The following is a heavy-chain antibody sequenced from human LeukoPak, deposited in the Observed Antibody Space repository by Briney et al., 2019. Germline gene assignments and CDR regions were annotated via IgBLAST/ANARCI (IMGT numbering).Heavy chain of an antibody. CDR1: GGSFSGYY. D-gene: IGHD6-13*01. V-gene: IGHV4-34*01. CDR3: ARKVAAAEFDP. Sequence: PSETLSLTCAVYGGSFSGYYWSWLRQPPGKGLEWIGEINHSGSTNYNPSLKSRVTISVDTSKNQFSLKLSSVTAADTAVYYCARKVAAAEFDPWGQGTLVTVSS. J-gene: IGHJ5*02. CDR2: INHSGST.